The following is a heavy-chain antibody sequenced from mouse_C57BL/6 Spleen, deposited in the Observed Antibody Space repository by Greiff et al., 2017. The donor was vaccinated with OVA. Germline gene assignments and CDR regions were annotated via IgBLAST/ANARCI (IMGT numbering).Heavy chain of an antibody. CDR3: ARRGHGSSTWFAY. V-gene: IGHV1-22*01. CDR1: GYTFTDYN. Sequence: VQLQQSGPELVKPGASVKMSCKASGYTFTDYNMHWVKQSHGKSLEWIGYINPNNGGTSYNQKFKGKATLTVNKSSSTAYMELRSLTSEDSAVDDCARRGHGSSTWFAYWGQGTLVTVSA. CDR2: INPNNGGT. J-gene: IGHJ3*01. D-gene: IGHD1-1*01.